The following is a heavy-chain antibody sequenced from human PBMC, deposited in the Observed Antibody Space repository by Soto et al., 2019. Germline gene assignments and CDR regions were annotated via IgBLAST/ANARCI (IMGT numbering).Heavy chain of an antibody. Sequence: GGSLRLSCAASGFTVSSNYMSWVRQAPGKGLEGVSVIYSGGSTYYADSVKGRFTISRDNSKNTLYLQMNSLRAEDTAVYYCPREHDSSGYYSGFDYWGHGTLVTVSS. D-gene: IGHD3-22*01. V-gene: IGHV3-53*01. CDR2: IYSGGST. CDR1: GFTVSSNY. CDR3: PREHDSSGYYSGFDY. J-gene: IGHJ5*01.